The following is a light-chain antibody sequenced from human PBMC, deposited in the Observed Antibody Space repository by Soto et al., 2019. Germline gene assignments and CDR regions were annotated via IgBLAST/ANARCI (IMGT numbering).Light chain of an antibody. CDR2: GVS. CDR1: QSVGSTY. CDR3: QQYATSPLT. J-gene: IGKJ3*01. V-gene: IGKV3-20*01. Sequence: EIVSTQSPGTLSLSPGERATLSCRASQSVGSTYLAWYQQKPGQAPKLLIYGVSSRATGIPDRFSGSGSGTDFTLTISRLEPEDFAVYYCQQYATSPLTFGPGTKVDI.